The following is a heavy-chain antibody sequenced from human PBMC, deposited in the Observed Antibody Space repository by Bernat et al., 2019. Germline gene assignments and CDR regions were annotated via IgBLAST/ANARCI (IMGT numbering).Heavy chain of an antibody. D-gene: IGHD6-13*01. V-gene: IGHV3-53*01. CDR2: IYSGST. CDR1: GFTVSTNY. J-gene: IGHJ4*02. Sequence: EVQLVESGGGLIQPGGSLRLSCAASGFTVSTNYMTWVRRAPGKGLEWVSVIYSGSTFYADSVEGRFTISRDKDMLYLQMNSLRAEDTAVYYCASRPPLASSTHRNSWPLDYWGQGTLVTVSS. CDR3: ASRPPLASSTHRNSWPLDY.